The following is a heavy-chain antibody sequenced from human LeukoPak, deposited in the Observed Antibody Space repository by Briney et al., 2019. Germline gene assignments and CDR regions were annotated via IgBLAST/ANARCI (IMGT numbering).Heavy chain of an antibody. CDR3: AKAMDLSLKYYYYGMDV. V-gene: IGHV3-23*01. Sequence: GGSLRLSCAASRLTFSSFAMTWVRQAPGKGLEWVSGIGDSGDSTSYADSVKGRFTIFRDNSKNTLYLQMNSLRAEDTAVYYCAKAMDLSLKYYYYGMDVWGQGTTVTVSS. D-gene: IGHD3-16*02. CDR2: IGDSGDST. J-gene: IGHJ6*02. CDR1: RLTFSSFA.